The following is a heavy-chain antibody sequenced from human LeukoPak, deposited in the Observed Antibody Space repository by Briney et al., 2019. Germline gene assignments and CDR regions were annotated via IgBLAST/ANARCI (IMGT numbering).Heavy chain of an antibody. J-gene: IGHJ4*02. CDR2: IYYSGTT. Sequence: SETLSLTCTVSGGSISSSSYYWGWIRQPPGKGLEWIGTIYYSGTTYYNPSLKSRVTISVDTSKNQFSLKLTSVTAADTAVYYCARGNPWIQLGVNYWGQGTLVTVSS. D-gene: IGHD5-18*01. V-gene: IGHV4-39*01. CDR1: GGSISSSSYY. CDR3: ARGNPWIQLGVNY.